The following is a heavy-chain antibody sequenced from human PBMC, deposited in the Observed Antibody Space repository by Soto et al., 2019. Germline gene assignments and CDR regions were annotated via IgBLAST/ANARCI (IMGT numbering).Heavy chain of an antibody. Sequence: QVQLVESGGGLVKPGGSLRLSCAASGFTFSDYYMSWIRQAPGKGLEWVSYISSSGSTIYYADSVKGRFTISRDNAKNSLYLQMNSLRAEDTAVYYCARDGTAPTDYGEYVSRHEGPYSYMDVWGKGNTVTVYS. J-gene: IGHJ6*03. V-gene: IGHV3-11*01. CDR2: ISSSGSTI. CDR3: ARDGTAPTDYGEYVSRHEGPYSYMDV. CDR1: GFTFSDYY. D-gene: IGHD4-17*01.